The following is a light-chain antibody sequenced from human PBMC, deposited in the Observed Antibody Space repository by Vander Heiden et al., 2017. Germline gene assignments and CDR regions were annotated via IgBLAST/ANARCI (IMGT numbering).Light chain of an antibody. V-gene: IGKV1-5*03. J-gene: IGKJ2*01. Sequence: DSQLTQSPSTLSASVGDRVTITCRASQSISSWLDWYQQKPGKAPKLLIYKASSLESGVPSRFSGSGSGTEFTLTISSLQPDDFATYYCQQYNSYSHTFGQGTKLEIK. CDR1: QSISSW. CDR3: QQYNSYSHT. CDR2: KAS.